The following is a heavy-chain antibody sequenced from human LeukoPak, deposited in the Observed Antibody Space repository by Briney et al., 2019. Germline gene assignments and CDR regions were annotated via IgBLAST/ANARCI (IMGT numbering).Heavy chain of an antibody. V-gene: IGHV1-2*02. CDR1: GYTFTNYG. CDR2: INPNSGDT. J-gene: IGHJ6*04. CDR3: ARDRLDRITVAGQDYYYGLDV. D-gene: IGHD6-19*01. Sequence: ASVKVSCMASGYTFTNYGIHWVRQAPGQGLEWMGWINPNSGDTIYAPKFQGRVTLARDTSTTYMEVTRLTSDDSAVYYCARDRLDRITVAGQDYYYGLDVWGEGTMVTVSS.